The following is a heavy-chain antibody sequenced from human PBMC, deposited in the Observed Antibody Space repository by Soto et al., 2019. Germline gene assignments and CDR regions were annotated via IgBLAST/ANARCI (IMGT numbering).Heavy chain of an antibody. J-gene: IGHJ3*02. D-gene: IGHD2-15*01. CDR1: GFTFSSYS. CDR2: ISSSNSYI. Sequence: GGSLRLCCAASGFTFSSYSMNWVRQAPGKGLEWVSSISSSNSYIYYADSVKGRFTISRDNAKNSLYLQMNSLRAEDTAVYYCARIHLGYDAFDSWAQGKMVTVSS. V-gene: IGHV3-21*01. CDR3: ARIHLGYDAFDS.